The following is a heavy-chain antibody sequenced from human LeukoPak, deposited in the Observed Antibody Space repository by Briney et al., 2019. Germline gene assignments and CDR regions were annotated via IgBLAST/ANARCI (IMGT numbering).Heavy chain of an antibody. J-gene: IGHJ3*02. Sequence: GGSLRLSCAASGFTFSSYELYWVRQAPGKGLEWVSYISSSGSTIYYADSVKGRFTISRDNAKNSLYLQMNSLRAEDTAVYYCARTYDSSGYYFPDAFDIWGQGTMVTVSS. CDR3: ARTYDSSGYYFPDAFDI. V-gene: IGHV3-48*03. D-gene: IGHD3-22*01. CDR1: GFTFSSYE. CDR2: ISSSGSTI.